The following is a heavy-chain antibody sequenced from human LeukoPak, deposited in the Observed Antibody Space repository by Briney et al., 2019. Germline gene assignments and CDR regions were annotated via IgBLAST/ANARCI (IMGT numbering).Heavy chain of an antibody. D-gene: IGHD3-10*01. V-gene: IGHV3-30*04. Sequence: PGGSLRLSCAASGFDFSSYVMRWVRQAPGKGLEWVAVISHDGSNRYHADSVKGRFTISRDNSVNTLDLQMNSLGGEDTAMYYCVRDISGEKSFDYWGQGTLVTVSS. J-gene: IGHJ4*02. CDR2: ISHDGSNR. CDR3: VRDISGEKSFDY. CDR1: GFDFSSYV.